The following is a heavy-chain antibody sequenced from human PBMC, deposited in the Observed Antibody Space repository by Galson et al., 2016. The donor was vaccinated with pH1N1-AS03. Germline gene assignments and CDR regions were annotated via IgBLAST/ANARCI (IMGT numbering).Heavy chain of an antibody. CDR2: VIHGGSI. D-gene: IGHD3-22*01. Sequence: LSLTCAVYGGSVSGYGWSWIRQSPGKGLEWIGEVIHGGSIIYNPSLTSRVTISGDTSRNQLSLQLNSVTAADTAVYYRARGRIVVGVVGPGRVRDYFDPWGQGTLVTVSS. CDR3: ARGRIVVGVVGPGRVRDYFDP. V-gene: IGHV4-34*01. CDR1: GGSVSGYG. J-gene: IGHJ5*02.